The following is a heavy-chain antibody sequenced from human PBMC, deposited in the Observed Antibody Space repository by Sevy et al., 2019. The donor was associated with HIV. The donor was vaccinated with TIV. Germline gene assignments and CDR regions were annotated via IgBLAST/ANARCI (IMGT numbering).Heavy chain of an antibody. CDR2: IVPVFGTS. D-gene: IGHD2-8*01. Sequence: ASVKVSCKASGGTLTNYAISWVRQAPGQGLEWMGEIVPVFGTSHHARSFQGRFTITADESTSTAYMELRSLRSEDTAVYYCTSGADCSNGVCYPRGFDPWGQGTLVTVSS. J-gene: IGHJ5*02. CDR3: TSGADCSNGVCYPRGFDP. CDR1: GGTLTNYA. V-gene: IGHV1-69*13.